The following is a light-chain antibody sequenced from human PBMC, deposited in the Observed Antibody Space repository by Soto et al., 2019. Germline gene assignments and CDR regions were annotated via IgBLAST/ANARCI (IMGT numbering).Light chain of an antibody. CDR1: SRDVGGYNY. J-gene: IGLJ1*01. Sequence: SALTQPPSGSGAFGQSVTISCTGTSRDVGGYNYVSWYQQHPGKAPKRMIYEVSERPSGVPDRFSGSKSGNTASLTVSGLQADDEADYYCSSYSGTNYHYVFGTGTKVTVL. V-gene: IGLV2-8*01. CDR2: EVS. CDR3: SSYSGTNYHYV.